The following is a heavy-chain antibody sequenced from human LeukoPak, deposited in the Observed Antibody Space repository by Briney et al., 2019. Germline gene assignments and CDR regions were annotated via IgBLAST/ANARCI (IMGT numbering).Heavy chain of an antibody. CDR2: INHSGST. Sequence: SETLSLTCAVYGGSFSGYYWSWIRQPPGKGLEWIGEINHSGSTNYNPSLKSRVTISVDTSKNQFSLKLSSVTAADTAVYYRARGKAGIPYYYDSSGYKYFDYWGQGTLVTVSS. V-gene: IGHV4-34*01. CDR1: GGSFSGYY. J-gene: IGHJ4*02. D-gene: IGHD3-22*01. CDR3: ARGKAGIPYYYDSSGYKYFDY.